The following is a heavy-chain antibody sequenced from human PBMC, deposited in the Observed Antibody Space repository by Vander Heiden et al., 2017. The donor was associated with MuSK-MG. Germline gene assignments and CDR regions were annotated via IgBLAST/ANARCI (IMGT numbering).Heavy chain of an antibody. Sequence: QITLKESGPTLVKPTQTLTLTCSFSGFSRSSSQVGVAWIGQPPGKALEWLAMIFWNDDKRYSPPLKSRLTITKDTSKNQVVLTMTNMDPVDTATYYCAHRLLRRSGGQEFDYWGQGTLVTVSP. CDR2: IFWNDDK. CDR3: AHRLLRRSGGQEFDY. V-gene: IGHV2-5*01. J-gene: IGHJ4*02. D-gene: IGHD2-8*02. CDR1: GFSRSSSQVG.